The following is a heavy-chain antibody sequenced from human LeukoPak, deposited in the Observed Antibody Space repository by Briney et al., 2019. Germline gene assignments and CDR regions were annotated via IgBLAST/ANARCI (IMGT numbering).Heavy chain of an antibody. D-gene: IGHD1-1*01. V-gene: IGHV3-7*01. CDR1: GFNFSDYW. J-gene: IGHJ4*02. Sequence: PGGSLRLSCATSGFNFSDYWMTWVRQAPGKGLEWLINIKEDSSDQSSVDSVKGRFIISRDNAKNLLYLQMNSLRPDDTAVYYCARDLPNGFFDYWGQGTLVTVSS. CDR2: IKEDSSDQ. CDR3: ARDLPNGFFDY.